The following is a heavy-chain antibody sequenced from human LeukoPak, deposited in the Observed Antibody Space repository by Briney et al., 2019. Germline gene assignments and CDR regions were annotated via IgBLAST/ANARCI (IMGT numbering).Heavy chain of an antibody. V-gene: IGHV1-2*02. J-gene: IGHJ4*02. CDR1: GYTFTGYY. CDR2: INPNSGGT. D-gene: IGHD2-2*01. CDR3: ARGEMYCSSTSCYRYFDY. Sequence: ASVKVSCMASGYTFTGYYMHWVRQAPGQGLEWMGWINPNSGGTNYAQKFQGRVTMTRDTSISTAYMELSRLRSDDTAVYYCARGEMYCSSTSCYRYFDYWGQGTLVTVSS.